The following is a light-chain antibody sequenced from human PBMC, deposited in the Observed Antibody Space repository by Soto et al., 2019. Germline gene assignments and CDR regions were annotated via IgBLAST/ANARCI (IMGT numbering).Light chain of an antibody. CDR1: QDVSDY. Sequence: DIQLTQSPSFLSASVGDRVTITCRASQDVSDYLAWYQHAPGKAPNLLIYAAYTLQSGVPSRFSGSGSGTDFTLTISSLQPEDFATYYCQQSYSIPLTFGGGTKVDIK. CDR2: AAY. V-gene: IGKV1-39*01. J-gene: IGKJ4*01. CDR3: QQSYSIPLT.